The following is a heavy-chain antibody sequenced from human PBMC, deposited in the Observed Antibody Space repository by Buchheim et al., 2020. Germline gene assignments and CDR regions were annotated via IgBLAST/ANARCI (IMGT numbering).Heavy chain of an antibody. J-gene: IGHJ6*02. CDR3: AREGSGSTYYYSGMDV. CDR2: IKQDGSEK. Sequence: VQLVESGGGLVQPGGSLRLSCAVSGFTFSSYWMTWVRQAPGKGLEWVSNIKQDGSEKYYVDPVKGRFTISRDNARNSLYLQMNSLRVEDTAVYYCAREGSGSTYYYSGMDVWGQGTT. CDR1: GFTFSSYW. V-gene: IGHV3-7*01. D-gene: IGHD3-10*01.